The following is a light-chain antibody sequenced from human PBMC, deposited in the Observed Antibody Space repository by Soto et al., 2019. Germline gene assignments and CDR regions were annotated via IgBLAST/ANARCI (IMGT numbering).Light chain of an antibody. J-gene: IGKJ1*01. CDR2: GAS. CDR3: QLHGSSPPT. V-gene: IGKV3-20*01. CDR1: QSVSSIY. Sequence: LAQESRSLSLSQGERATLSCRASQSVSSIYLGWYQQKPGQAPRLLMYGASSRATGIPERFSGSGSGTYFTLTNSRLDREDFTAYYCQLHGSSPPTFGLGTKVDIK.